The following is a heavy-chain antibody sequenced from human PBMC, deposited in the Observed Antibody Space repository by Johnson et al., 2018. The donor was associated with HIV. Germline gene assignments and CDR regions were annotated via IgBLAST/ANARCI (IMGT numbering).Heavy chain of an antibody. Sequence: EVQLVESGGGVVQPGRSRRLSCVGSGFTFSTNWMHWVRQAPGKGLVWVSRINSDGSSTSYADSVKGRFTISRDNAKNTLYLQMNSLRAEDTAVYYCAKDRWVGVGDAFDIWGQGTMVTVSS. D-gene: IGHD2-15*01. J-gene: IGHJ3*02. CDR3: AKDRWVGVGDAFDI. CDR1: GFTFSTNW. CDR2: INSDGSST. V-gene: IGHV3-74*01.